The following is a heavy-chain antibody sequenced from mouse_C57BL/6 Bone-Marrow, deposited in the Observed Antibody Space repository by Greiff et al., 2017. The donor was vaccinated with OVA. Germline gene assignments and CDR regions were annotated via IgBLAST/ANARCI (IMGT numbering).Heavy chain of an antibody. CDR3: ARVEYYYYGSSYYFDY. J-gene: IGHJ2*01. CDR1: GFTFSDYY. D-gene: IGHD1-1*01. V-gene: IGHV5-16*01. CDR2: INYDGSST. Sequence: EVKVVESEGGLVQPGSSMKLSCTASGFTFSDYYMAWVRQVPEKGLEWVANINYDGSSTYYLDSLKSRFIISRDNAKNILYLQMSSLKSEDTATYYCARVEYYYYGSSYYFDYWGQGTTLTVSS.